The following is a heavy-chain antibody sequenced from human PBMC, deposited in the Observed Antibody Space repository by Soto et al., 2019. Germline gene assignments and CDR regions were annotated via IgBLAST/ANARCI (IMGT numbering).Heavy chain of an antibody. J-gene: IGHJ4*02. CDR3: ARVTPYSSPDY. Sequence: EVQLVDSGGGLVQLGGSLGPSCAASGFTFSSYWMHWVRQAPGKGLVWVSGINSDGSSTSYADSVKGRFTISRDTAKNTLYLQMNSLRAEDTAVYYCARVTPYSSPDYWGQGTLVTVSS. V-gene: IGHV3-74*01. D-gene: IGHD6-19*01. CDR1: GFTFSSYW. CDR2: INSDGSST.